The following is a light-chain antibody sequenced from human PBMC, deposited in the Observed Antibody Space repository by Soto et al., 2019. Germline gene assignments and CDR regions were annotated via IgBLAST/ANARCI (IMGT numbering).Light chain of an antibody. J-gene: IGLJ7*01. Sequence: QSALTQPASVSGSPGQSITISCTGTSSDVGGYNYVSWYQQHPGKAPKLMIYEVSNRPSGVSNRFSGSKSGNTASLTISGLQAEYEADYYCSSYTSSSTLGVFGGGTQLTVL. CDR1: SSDVGGYNY. CDR2: EVS. CDR3: SSYTSSSTLGV. V-gene: IGLV2-14*01.